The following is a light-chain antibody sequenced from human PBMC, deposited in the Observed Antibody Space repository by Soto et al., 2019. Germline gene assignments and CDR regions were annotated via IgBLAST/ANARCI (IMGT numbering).Light chain of an antibody. CDR1: QSVSSY. Sequence: EIVLTQSPATLSLSPGERATLSCRASQSVSSYLAWYQQKPGKAPRLLIYDTSKRATGIPARFSGSGSGTDFTFGIGSLLPEDFVVSYCQQLTNWPRSFTFGPGTKVDIK. CDR2: DTS. CDR3: QQLTNWPRSFT. V-gene: IGKV3-11*01. J-gene: IGKJ3*01.